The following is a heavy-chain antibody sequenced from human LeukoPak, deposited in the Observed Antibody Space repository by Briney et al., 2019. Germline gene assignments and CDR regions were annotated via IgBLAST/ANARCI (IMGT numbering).Heavy chain of an antibody. D-gene: IGHD3-3*01. V-gene: IGHV3-23*01. CDR1: GFTFSSYA. Sequence: PGGSLGLSCAASGFTFSSYAMSWVRQAPGKGLEWVSAISGSGGSTYYADSVKGRFTISRDNSKNTLYLQMNSLRAEDTAVYYCATTPLPYYDFWSGSFDYWGQGTLVTVSS. CDR3: ATTPLPYYDFWSGSFDY. J-gene: IGHJ4*02. CDR2: ISGSGGST.